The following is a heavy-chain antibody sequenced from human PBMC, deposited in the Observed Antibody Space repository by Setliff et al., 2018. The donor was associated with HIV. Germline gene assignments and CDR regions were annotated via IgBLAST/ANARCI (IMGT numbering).Heavy chain of an antibody. Sequence: SETLSLTCTVSGYSISSGYYWGWIRQPPGKGLEWIGEINHSGSTNYNPSLKSRVTISVDTSKNQFSLTLRSLTAADTAVYYCAREATYYYDGSGYYYFDYWGQGTLVTVSS. CDR3: AREATYYYDGSGYYYFDY. CDR2: INHSGST. D-gene: IGHD3-22*01. J-gene: IGHJ4*02. CDR1: GYSISSGYY. V-gene: IGHV4-38-2*02.